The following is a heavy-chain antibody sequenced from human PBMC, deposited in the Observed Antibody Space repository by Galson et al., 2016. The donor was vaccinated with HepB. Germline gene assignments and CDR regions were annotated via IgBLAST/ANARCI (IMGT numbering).Heavy chain of an antibody. Sequence: QSGAEVKKPGESLKISCKGSGYSFTTYWIGWVRQMPGKGLEWLGIIYPADSDTRYSPSFPGQVTIPADRSTTTAYLHWGTLRASDTAMYYCVRQGCSGGTCHGAIWAGDQDYRGQGTQVTVSS. J-gene: IGHJ4*02. D-gene: IGHD2-15*01. CDR1: GYSFTTYW. CDR2: IYPADSDT. CDR3: VRQGCSGGTCHGAIWAGDQDY. V-gene: IGHV5-51*01.